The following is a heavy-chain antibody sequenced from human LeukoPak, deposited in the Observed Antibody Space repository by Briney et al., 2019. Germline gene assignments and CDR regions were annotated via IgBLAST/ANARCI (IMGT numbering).Heavy chain of an antibody. J-gene: IGHJ4*02. Sequence: GGSLRLSCVASGFTFSSHPMTWVRQAPGKGLDWVSAISDNSDTRNYADSVRGRFTISRDNSKNTLYLQMNSLRGEDTALYYCAKVGGSSPETDYWGQGTLVTVSS. CDR2: ISDNSDTR. CDR1: GFTFSSHP. D-gene: IGHD1-26*01. V-gene: IGHV3-23*01. CDR3: AKVGGSSPETDY.